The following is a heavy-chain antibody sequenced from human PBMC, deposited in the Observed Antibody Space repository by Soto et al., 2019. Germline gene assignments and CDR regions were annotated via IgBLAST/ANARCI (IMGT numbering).Heavy chain of an antibody. CDR1: GFTFSSYV. V-gene: IGHV3-64D*08. D-gene: IGHD2-2*01. Sequence: GGSVRLSCSASGFTFSSYVMYWVRQAPGKGLEYVSAISGNGGSTYYPDSVKGRFTISRDNSKNTLYLQMSSLRAEDTAVYYCVKDRYCSSTTCYGAFDYWGQGTPVTVSS. CDR3: VKDRYCSSTTCYGAFDY. J-gene: IGHJ4*02. CDR2: ISGNGGST.